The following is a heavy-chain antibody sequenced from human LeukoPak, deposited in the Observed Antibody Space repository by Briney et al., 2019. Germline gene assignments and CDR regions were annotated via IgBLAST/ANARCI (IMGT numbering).Heavy chain of an antibody. CDR1: GFTFSSYS. CDR2: SSSSSGYI. J-gene: IGHJ5*02. V-gene: IGHV3-21*01. Sequence: GGSLRLSCAASGFTFSSYSMNWVRQAPGKGLEWVSSSSSSSGYIYYADSVKGRFTISRDNAKNSLYLQMNSLRAEDTAVYYCARGRDEDWFDPWGQGTLVTVSS. CDR3: ARGRDEDWFDP. D-gene: IGHD5-24*01.